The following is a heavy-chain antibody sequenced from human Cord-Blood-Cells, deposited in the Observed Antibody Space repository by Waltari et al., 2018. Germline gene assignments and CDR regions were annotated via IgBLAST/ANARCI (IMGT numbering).Heavy chain of an antibody. CDR3: ARQIGSSHDY. D-gene: IGHD6-13*01. CDR1: GSTFSSYA. Sequence: QVQLVESGGGVVQPGRSLRLSCAASGSTFSSYALHWVRQAPGKGLEWVAVISYDGSNKYYADSVKGQFTISRDNSKNTLYLQMNSLRAEDTAVYYCARQIGSSHDYWGQGTLVTVSS. V-gene: IGHV3-30*04. J-gene: IGHJ4*02. CDR2: ISYDGSNK.